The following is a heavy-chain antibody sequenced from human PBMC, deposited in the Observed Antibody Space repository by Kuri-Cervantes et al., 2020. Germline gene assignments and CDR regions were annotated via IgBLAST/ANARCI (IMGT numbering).Heavy chain of an antibody. J-gene: IGHJ4*02. CDR2: ISYDGSNK. Sequence: GGSLRLSCAASGFTFSSYGMHWVRQAPGKGLEWVAVISYDGSNKYYADSVKGRFTISRDNSKNTLYLQMNSLRAEDTAVYYCAKEDSSGWYSGFGYFDYWGQGTLVTVSS. CDR1: GFTFSSYG. CDR3: AKEDSSGWYSGFGYFDY. V-gene: IGHV3-30*18. D-gene: IGHD6-19*01.